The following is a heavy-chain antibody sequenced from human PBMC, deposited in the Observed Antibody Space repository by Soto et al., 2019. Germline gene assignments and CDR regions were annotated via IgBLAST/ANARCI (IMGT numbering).Heavy chain of an antibody. D-gene: IGHD4-17*01. CDR1: GDSVSTNTAT. CDR2: TYYRSKWYN. Sequence: HSQTLSLTCDISGDSVSTNTATWDWIRQSPSRGLEWLGRTYYRSKWYNDYAVSVKSRITINPDTSKNQFSLQLNSVTPEDTAVYYCARDSPGYGDYVLFDYWGQGTLVTVSS. J-gene: IGHJ4*02. CDR3: ARDSPGYGDYVLFDY. V-gene: IGHV6-1*01.